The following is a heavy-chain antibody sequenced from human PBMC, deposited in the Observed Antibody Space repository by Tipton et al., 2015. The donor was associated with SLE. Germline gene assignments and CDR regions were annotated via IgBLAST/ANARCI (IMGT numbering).Heavy chain of an antibody. J-gene: IGHJ4*02. CDR2: IYYSGNT. Sequence: LRLSCTVSGDSIGSGGYFWNWIRQHPGKGLEWIGYIYYSGNTYYNPALKSRVTISVDTSKNQFSLNLSSVTDADTAVYYCASAATALSPFDYWGPGTLVTVSS. CDR3: ASAATALSPFDY. V-gene: IGHV4-31*03. CDR1: GDSIGSGGYF. D-gene: IGHD2-21*02.